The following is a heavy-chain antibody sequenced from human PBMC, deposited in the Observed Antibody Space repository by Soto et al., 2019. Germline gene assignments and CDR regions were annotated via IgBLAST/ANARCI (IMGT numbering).Heavy chain of an antibody. Sequence: GGSLRLSCAASGFTFSSYAMHWVRQAPGKGLEWVAVISYDGSNKYYADSVKGRFTISRDNSKNTLYLQMNSLRAEDTAVYYCARESRDGPVYSFDYWGQGTLVTVSS. V-gene: IGHV3-30-3*01. J-gene: IGHJ4*02. CDR3: ARESRDGPVYSFDY. CDR1: GFTFSSYA. CDR2: ISYDGSNK. D-gene: IGHD5-18*01.